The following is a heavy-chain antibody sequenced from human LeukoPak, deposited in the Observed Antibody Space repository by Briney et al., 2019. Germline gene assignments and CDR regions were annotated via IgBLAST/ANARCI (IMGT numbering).Heavy chain of an antibody. Sequence: GGSLRLSCAASGFTFSSYAMSWVRQAPGKALEWVSAISGSGGSTYYADFVKGRFTISRDNSKNTLYLQMNSLRAEDTAVYYCAKEGAYYYDSSGYYPFDYWGQGTLVTVSS. CDR1: GFTFSSYA. CDR3: AKEGAYYYDSSGYYPFDY. J-gene: IGHJ4*02. CDR2: ISGSGGST. D-gene: IGHD3-22*01. V-gene: IGHV3-23*01.